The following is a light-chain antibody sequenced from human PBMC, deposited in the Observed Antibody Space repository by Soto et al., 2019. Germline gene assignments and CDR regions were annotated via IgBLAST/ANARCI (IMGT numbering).Light chain of an antibody. J-gene: IGLJ3*02. CDR1: SSNIGKNY. CDR2: DNN. CDR3: GTWDSSLTVGV. V-gene: IGLV1-51*01. Sequence: QAVVTQPPSVSAASGQKVTISCSGSSSNIGKNYVSWYQQLPGTAPKLLIYDNNKRPSGIPDRFSGSKSGTSATLGITGLQTGDEADYYCGTWDSSLTVGVFGGGTKVTVL.